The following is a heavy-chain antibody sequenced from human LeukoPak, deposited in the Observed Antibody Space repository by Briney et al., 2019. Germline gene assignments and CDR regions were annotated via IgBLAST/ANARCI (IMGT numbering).Heavy chain of an antibody. V-gene: IGHV1-69*13. CDR3: AKDRYWYSSSSAGRY. D-gene: IGHD6-6*01. CDR2: IIPIFGTA. J-gene: IGHJ4*02. CDR1: GGTFSSYA. Sequence: ASVKVSCKTSGGTFSSYAISWVRQAPGQGLEWMGGIIPIFGTANYAQKFQGRVTITADESTSTAYMELSSLRSEDTAVYYCAKDRYWYSSSSAGRYWGQGTLVTVSS.